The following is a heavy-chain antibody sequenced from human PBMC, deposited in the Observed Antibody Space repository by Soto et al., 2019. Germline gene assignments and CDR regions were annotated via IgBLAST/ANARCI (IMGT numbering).Heavy chain of an antibody. CDR1: GYSFTSYW. D-gene: IGHD3-22*01. Sequence: PGESLKISCKGSGYSFTSYWTSWVRQRHGKGLERMGRIDPSDSYTNYSPSFQGHVTISADKSISTAYLQWSSLKASDTAMYYFERHITMIVVAGAFDIWGQGTMVTVSS. CDR3: ERHITMIVVAGAFDI. J-gene: IGHJ3*02. CDR2: IDPSDSYT. V-gene: IGHV5-10-1*01.